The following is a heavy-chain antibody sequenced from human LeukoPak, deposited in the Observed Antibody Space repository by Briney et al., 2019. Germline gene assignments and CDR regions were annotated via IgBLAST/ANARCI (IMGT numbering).Heavy chain of an antibody. CDR2: INPNSGGT. J-gene: IGHJ4*02. D-gene: IGHD6-13*01. Sequence: ASVKVSCKASGYTFTGYYMHWVRQAPGQGLEWMGLINPNSGGTNYAQKFQGWVTMTRDTSISTAYMELSRLRSDDTAVYYCARDSGSQSFDYGGQGTLVSVSS. CDR3: ARDSGSQSFDY. V-gene: IGHV1-2*04. CDR1: GYTFTGYY.